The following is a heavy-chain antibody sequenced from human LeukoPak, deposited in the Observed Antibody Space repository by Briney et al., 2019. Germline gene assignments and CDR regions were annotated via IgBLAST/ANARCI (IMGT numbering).Heavy chain of an antibody. CDR1: GFTFTSPA. J-gene: IGHJ6*02. CDR2: IVVGSGNT. V-gene: IGHV1-58*02. CDR3: AARLYGMDV. D-gene: IGHD6-25*01. Sequence: SVKVSCEASGFTFTSPAMQWVRQARGQRLEWIGWIVVGSGNTNYAQKFQERVTITRDMSTSTAYMEQSSLRSEDTAVYYCAARLYGMDVWGQGTTVTVSS.